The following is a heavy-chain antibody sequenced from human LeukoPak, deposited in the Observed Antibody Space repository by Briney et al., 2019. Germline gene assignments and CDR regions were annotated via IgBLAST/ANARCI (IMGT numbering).Heavy chain of an antibody. Sequence: SSETLSLTCTVSGGSISSGSYYWSWIRQPAGKGLEWIGRIYTSGSTNYNPSLKSRVTMSVDTSKNQFSLKLSSVTAADTAVYYCARAQGSWYAYDAFDIWGQGTMVAVSS. D-gene: IGHD6-13*01. V-gene: IGHV4-61*02. CDR2: IYTSGST. J-gene: IGHJ3*02. CDR3: ARAQGSWYAYDAFDI. CDR1: GGSISSGSYY.